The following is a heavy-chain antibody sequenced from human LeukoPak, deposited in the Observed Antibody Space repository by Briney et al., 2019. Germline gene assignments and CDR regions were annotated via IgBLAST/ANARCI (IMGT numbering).Heavy chain of an antibody. Sequence: GGSLRLSCTASGFTFCDYAMSWFRQAPGKGLEWVGFIRSKAYGGTTEYAASVKGRFTISRDDSKSIAYLQMNSLKTEDTAVYYCTRDLYYYDSSPGYWGQGTLVTVSS. V-gene: IGHV3-49*03. J-gene: IGHJ4*02. CDR2: IRSKAYGGTT. CDR3: TRDLYYYDSSPGY. D-gene: IGHD3-22*01. CDR1: GFTFCDYA.